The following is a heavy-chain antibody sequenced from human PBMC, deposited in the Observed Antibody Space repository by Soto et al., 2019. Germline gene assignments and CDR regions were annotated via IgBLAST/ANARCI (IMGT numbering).Heavy chain of an antibody. CDR2: IWSDGNKK. Sequence: QVQLVESGGGVVQPGRSLRLSCAASGFTFSSYGMHWVRQAPGKGLEWVAVIWSDGNKKYYADSVKGRFTISRDNSKNKLYLQMDSLRAEDTAVYYCARSTGSHTYLDCWGQGTLVTVSS. V-gene: IGHV3-33*01. CDR1: GFTFSSYG. J-gene: IGHJ4*02. CDR3: ARSTGSHTYLDC.